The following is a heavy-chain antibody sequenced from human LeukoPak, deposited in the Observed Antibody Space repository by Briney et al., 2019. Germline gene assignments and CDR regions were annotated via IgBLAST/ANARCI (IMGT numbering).Heavy chain of an antibody. D-gene: IGHD1-26*01. V-gene: IGHV4-39*01. J-gene: IGHJ4*02. CDR1: GGSISSSSYY. CDR2: IYYSGST. Sequence: SETLSLTCTVSGGSISSSSYYWGWIRQPPGKGLEWIGSIYYSGSTYYNPSLKSRVTISVDTSKNQFSLKLSSVTAADTAVYYCARPFGEWELLRGGEGAVHDYWGQGTLVTVSS. CDR3: ARPFGEWELLRGGEGAVHDY.